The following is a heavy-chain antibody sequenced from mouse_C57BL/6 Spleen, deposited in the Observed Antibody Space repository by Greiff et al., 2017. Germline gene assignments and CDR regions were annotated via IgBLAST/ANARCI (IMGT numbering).Heavy chain of an antibody. CDR1: GYTFTSYW. D-gene: IGHD1-1*01. J-gene: IGHJ4*01. Sequence: QVPLQLSGAELLRPGSSVKLTCKASGYTFTSYWMDWVRQRPGQGLEWIGNIYPSDSETHYNQKFKDKDTLTVDKSSSTAYMQLSSLTSEDSAVYYCARENYDGSSYYAMDYWGQGTSVTVSS. CDR2: IYPSDSET. CDR3: ARENYDGSSYYAMDY. V-gene: IGHV1-61*01.